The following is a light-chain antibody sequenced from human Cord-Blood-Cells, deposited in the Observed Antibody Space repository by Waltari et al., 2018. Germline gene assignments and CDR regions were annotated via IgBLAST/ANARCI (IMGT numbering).Light chain of an antibody. J-gene: IGLJ2*01. V-gene: IGLV3-1*01. CDR1: NLGAQY. CDR2: QDS. Sequence: SYELTQPPSVSVSPGQTASITGSGYNLGAQYACWYQQKPGQYHVLVIYQDSKRPSGIPERFSGSNSGNTATLTISGTQAMDEADYYCQAWDSSTVVFGGGTKLTVL. CDR3: QAWDSSTVV.